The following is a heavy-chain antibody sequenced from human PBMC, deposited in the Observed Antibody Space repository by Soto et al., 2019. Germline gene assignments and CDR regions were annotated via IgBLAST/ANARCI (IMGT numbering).Heavy chain of an antibody. CDR2: ISGSDDST. CDR1: GFTFSSYA. D-gene: IGHD1-26*01. Sequence: GGSLRLSCAASGFTFSSYAMSWVRQAPGKGLEWVSVISGSDDSTYYADSVKGRFTISRDNSKNTLYLQMNSLRAEDTAVYYCASGRGRYFYYGMDVWGQGTTVTVSS. V-gene: IGHV3-23*01. J-gene: IGHJ6*02. CDR3: ASGRGRYFYYGMDV.